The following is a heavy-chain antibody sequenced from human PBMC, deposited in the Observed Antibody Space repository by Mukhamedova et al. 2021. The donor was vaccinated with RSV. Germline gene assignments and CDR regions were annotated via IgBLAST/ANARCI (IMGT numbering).Heavy chain of an antibody. V-gene: IGHV3-30-3*01. Sequence: RPAPGKGLEWVAIVSSDGSKKFYADSVKGRFTISRDNVKNTVYLQMNSLTTGDTTVYYCARDYRGSYDFWGQGTLVTVPS. D-gene: IGHD1-26*01. CDR2: VSSDGSKK. J-gene: IGHJ4*02. CDR3: ARDYRGSYDF.